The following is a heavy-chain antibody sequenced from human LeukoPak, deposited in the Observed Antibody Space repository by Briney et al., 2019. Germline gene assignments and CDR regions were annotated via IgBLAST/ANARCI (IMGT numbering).Heavy chain of an antibody. J-gene: IGHJ4*02. CDR2: INPSGGGT. CDR3: AREGSGSLPHLDH. CDR1: GYTFTSHY. V-gene: IGHV1-46*01. Sequence: ASVKVSCKASGYTFTSHYMQWVRLAPGQGLEWMGIINPSGGGTRYAQKFQGRVTMTRDTPTSTVYMELSSLRSEDTAVYYCAREGSGSLPHLDHWGQGTLVTVSS. D-gene: IGHD3-10*01.